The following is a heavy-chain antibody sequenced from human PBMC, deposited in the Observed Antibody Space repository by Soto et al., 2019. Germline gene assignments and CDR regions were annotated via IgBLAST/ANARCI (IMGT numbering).Heavy chain of an antibody. J-gene: IGHJ6*02. CDR3: ARYYYYGMDV. CDR1: GGSFSGYY. Sequence: SETLSLTCAVYGGSFSGYYWSWIRQPPGKGLEWIGEINHSGSTNYNPSLKSRVTISVDTSKNQFSLKLSSVTAADTAVYYCARYYYYGMDVWGQGTTVTVSS. CDR2: INHSGST. V-gene: IGHV4-34*01.